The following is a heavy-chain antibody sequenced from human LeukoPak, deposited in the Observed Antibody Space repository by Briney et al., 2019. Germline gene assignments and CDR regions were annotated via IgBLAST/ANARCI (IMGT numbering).Heavy chain of an antibody. CDR2: INHSGST. Sequence: SETLSLTCAVYGGSFSGFYWSWICQPPGKGLEWIGEINHSGSTNYNPSLKSRVTISVDTSKDQFSLMLSSVTAADTAVYYCARGIVNTAVAGTFGYWGQGTLVTVSS. V-gene: IGHV4-34*01. CDR1: GGSFSGFY. J-gene: IGHJ4*02. D-gene: IGHD6-19*01. CDR3: ARGIVNTAVAGTFGY.